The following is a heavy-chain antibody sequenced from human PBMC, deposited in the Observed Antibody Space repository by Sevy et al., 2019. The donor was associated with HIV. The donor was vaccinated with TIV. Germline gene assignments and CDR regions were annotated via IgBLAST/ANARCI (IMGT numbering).Heavy chain of an antibody. V-gene: IGHV1-8*02. CDR3: ASGGSGDVWNYGYYYYGMDV. CDR2: MSPKSGST. Sequence: ASVKVSCKASGDTFSTYDINWVRQAPGQGLEWMGWMSPKSGSTGFAQKFQGRLTMTRDTSINTAYMELSSLISEDTAVYYCASGGSGDVWNYGYYYYGMDVWGQGTTVTVSS. CDR1: GDTFSTYD. J-gene: IGHJ6*02. D-gene: IGHD3-3*01.